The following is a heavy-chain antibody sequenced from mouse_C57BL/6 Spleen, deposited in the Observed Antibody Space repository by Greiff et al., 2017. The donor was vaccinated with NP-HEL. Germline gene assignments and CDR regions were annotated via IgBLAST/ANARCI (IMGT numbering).Heavy chain of an antibody. Sequence: EVKLMESGPELVKPGASVKIPCKASGYTFTDYNMDWVKQSHGKSLEWIGDINPNNGGTIYNQKFKGKATLTVDKSSSTAYMELRSLTSEDTAVYYCARNYDYSWFAYWGQGTLVTVSA. CDR1: GYTFTDYN. V-gene: IGHV1-18*01. CDR2: INPNNGGT. D-gene: IGHD2-4*01. CDR3: ARNYDYSWFAY. J-gene: IGHJ3*01.